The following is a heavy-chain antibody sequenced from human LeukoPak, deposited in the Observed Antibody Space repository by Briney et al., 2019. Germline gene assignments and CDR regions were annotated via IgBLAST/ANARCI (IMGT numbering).Heavy chain of an antibody. CDR1: GGSISSGDYY. Sequence: SETLSLTCTVSGGSISSGDYYWSWIRQPPGKGLEWIGYIYYSGSTYYNPSLKSRVTLSVDTSKNQFSLKLSSVTAADTAVYYCARDIPFPDYYGSGSYYNGGSWFDPWGQGTLVTVSS. J-gene: IGHJ5*02. V-gene: IGHV4-30-4*01. D-gene: IGHD3-10*01. CDR3: ARDIPFPDYYGSGSYYNGGSWFDP. CDR2: IYYSGST.